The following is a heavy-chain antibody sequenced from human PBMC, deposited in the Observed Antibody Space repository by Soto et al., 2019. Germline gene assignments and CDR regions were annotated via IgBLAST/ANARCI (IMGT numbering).Heavy chain of an antibody. J-gene: IGHJ4*02. D-gene: IGHD3-10*01. Sequence: QLQLQESGSGLVRPSQTLSLTCAVSGASVSSGDYSWSWIRQPPGKGLEWIGYIYHSGTTTYNPSVKSRVTISIDRSNNQFTLKLTSVTAADTAVYYCARDYGSGSYRFDFWGQGTLVTVSS. V-gene: IGHV4-30-2*01. CDR1: GASVSSGDYS. CDR3: ARDYGSGSYRFDF. CDR2: IYHSGTT.